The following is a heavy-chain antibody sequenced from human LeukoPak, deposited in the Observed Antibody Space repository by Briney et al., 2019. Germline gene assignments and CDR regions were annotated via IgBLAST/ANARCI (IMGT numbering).Heavy chain of an antibody. Sequence: GGSLRLSYAASGFTFSSYAMSWVRQAPGKGLEWVSCISSSGSTIYYADSVKGRFTISRDNAKNSLYLQMNSLRAEDTAVYYCARDGGATTQDAFDIWGQGTMVTVSS. V-gene: IGHV3-48*04. CDR1: GFTFSSYA. CDR3: ARDGGATTQDAFDI. D-gene: IGHD1-26*01. CDR2: ISSSGSTI. J-gene: IGHJ3*02.